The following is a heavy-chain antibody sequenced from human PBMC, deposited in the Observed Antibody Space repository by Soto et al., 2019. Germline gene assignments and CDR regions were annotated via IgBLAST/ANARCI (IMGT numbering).Heavy chain of an antibody. Sequence: QVQLQQWGAGLLKPSETLSLTCAVYGGFVSSGSYYWSWIRQPPGQGLEWIGEMSHNGGTHFNPSLKSRVTVSVDTSKNQFSLKMSSVTAADTALYYCARVERGTATTVVDAFDIWGPGTMVTVSS. J-gene: IGHJ3*02. D-gene: IGHD1-1*01. CDR3: ARVERGTATTVVDAFDI. CDR2: MSHNGGT. CDR1: GGFVSSGSYY. V-gene: IGHV4-34*01.